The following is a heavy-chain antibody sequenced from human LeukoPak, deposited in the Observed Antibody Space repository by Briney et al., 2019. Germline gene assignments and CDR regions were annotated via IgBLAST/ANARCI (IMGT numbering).Heavy chain of an antibody. CDR3: ASNWGYNYFDY. CDR1: GFTFSSYF. D-gene: IGHD7-27*01. J-gene: IGHJ4*01. Sequence: PGGSLRLSCAASGFTFSSYFMHWVRQAPGKGLEWVAFISYDGSNKDYADSVKGRFTISRDNSKNTLFLQMNSLRTEDTSVYYCASNWGYNYFDYWGHGTLVTVSS. V-gene: IGHV3-30-3*01. CDR2: ISYDGSNK.